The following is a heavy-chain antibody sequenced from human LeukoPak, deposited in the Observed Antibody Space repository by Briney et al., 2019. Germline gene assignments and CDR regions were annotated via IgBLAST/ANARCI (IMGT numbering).Heavy chain of an antibody. J-gene: IGHJ4*02. D-gene: IGHD6-13*01. V-gene: IGHV6-1*01. CDR3: ARKVSSSWESSNSYYFDC. CDR2: TYYRSKWYN. Sequence: SQTLSLTCAISGDSVSSNSAAWNWIRQSPSRGLEWLGRTYYRSKWYNDYAVSVKSRITINPDTSKNQFSLQLNSVTPEDTAVYYCARKVSSSWESSNSYYFDCWGQGTLVTVSS. CDR1: GDSVSSNSAA.